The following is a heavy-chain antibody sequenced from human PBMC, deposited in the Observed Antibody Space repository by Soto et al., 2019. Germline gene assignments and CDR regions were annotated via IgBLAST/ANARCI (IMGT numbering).Heavy chain of an antibody. CDR3: ARESSGYSSYLDY. CDR2: VSRDGSST. Sequence: GGSLRLSCAGSGLTFSNYWIHWVRQAPGKGLAWVSRVSRDGSSTTYADAVKGRFTISRDFAKNTVYLQMNSLRAEDTAVYYCARESSGYSSYLDYWGLGTLVTVSS. J-gene: IGHJ4*02. D-gene: IGHD5-12*01. CDR1: GLTFSNYW. V-gene: IGHV3-74*01.